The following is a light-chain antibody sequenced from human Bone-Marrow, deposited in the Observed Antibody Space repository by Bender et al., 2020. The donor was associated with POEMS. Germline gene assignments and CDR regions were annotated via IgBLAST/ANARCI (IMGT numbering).Light chain of an antibody. CDR2: KDT. V-gene: IGLV3-25*03. Sequence: SDELTQPPSVSVSPGQTARITCSGDALPKLYCYWYQQKPGRAPVLIIFKDTERPSGIPERFSAYPSGTTVTLTISDVQTEDEADYYCQSVDNTGTFVFGSGTSVTVL. J-gene: IGLJ1*01. CDR3: QSVDNTGTFV. CDR1: ALPKLY.